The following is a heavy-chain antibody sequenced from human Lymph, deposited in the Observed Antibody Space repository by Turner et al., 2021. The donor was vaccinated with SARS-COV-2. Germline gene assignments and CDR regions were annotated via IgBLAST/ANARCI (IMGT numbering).Heavy chain of an antibody. D-gene: IGHD2-21*02. CDR2: ITFTSSYI. J-gene: IGHJ4*02. CDR3: ARGPPDFPYYFDY. CDR1: GFTFSSYS. Sequence: VQLVESGGGLVKPGGSLRLPCAASGFTFSSYSMNWVRQAPGKGLEWVSSITFTSSYIYYADSVKGRFTISRDNAKNSLYLQMNSLRAEDTAVYYCARGPPDFPYYFDYWGQGTLVTVSS. V-gene: IGHV3-21*01.